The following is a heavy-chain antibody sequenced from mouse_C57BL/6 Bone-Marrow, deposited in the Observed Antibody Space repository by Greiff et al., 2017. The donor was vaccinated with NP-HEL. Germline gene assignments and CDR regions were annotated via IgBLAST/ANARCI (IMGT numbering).Heavy chain of an antibody. CDR1: GFTFSDYG. CDR3: AKTYDGYPGFAY. Sequence: EVKLVESGGGLVKPGGSLKLSCAASGFTFSDYGMHWVRQAPEKGLEWVAYISSGSSTIYYADTVKGRFTISRDNAKNTLFLQMTSLRSEDTAMYYCAKTYDGYPGFAYWGQGTLVTVSA. CDR2: ISSGSSTI. D-gene: IGHD2-3*01. J-gene: IGHJ3*01. V-gene: IGHV5-17*01.